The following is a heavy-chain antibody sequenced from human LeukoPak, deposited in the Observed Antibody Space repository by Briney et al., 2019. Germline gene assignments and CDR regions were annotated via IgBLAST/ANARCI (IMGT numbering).Heavy chain of an antibody. CDR2: INPSGGST. Sequence: ASVKVSCKASGYTFTSYYMHWVRPAPGQGLEWVGIINPSGGSTTYAQKFQGRVTMTRDTSTSTVYMDLSSLRSEDTAVYYCARALRFLEWPDAFDIWGQGTMVTVSS. J-gene: IGHJ3*02. CDR3: ARALRFLEWPDAFDI. D-gene: IGHD3-3*01. CDR1: GYTFTSYY. V-gene: IGHV1-46*01.